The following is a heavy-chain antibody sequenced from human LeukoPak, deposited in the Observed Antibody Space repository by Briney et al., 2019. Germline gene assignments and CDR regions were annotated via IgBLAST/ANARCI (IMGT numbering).Heavy chain of an antibody. CDR1: GFTFSNYW. J-gene: IGHJ4*02. V-gene: IGHV3-7*01. Sequence: GRSLTLSCAASGFTFSNYWINWVRQAPGEGLEWVANMNEYGSEKYYVDSVRGRFTISRDNAGNSLFLHVNSLRVEDTAVYRCARVLYGSRVNVIDSWGPGTLVTVSS. CDR3: ARVLYGSRVNVIDS. D-gene: IGHD2-2*01. CDR2: MNEYGSEK.